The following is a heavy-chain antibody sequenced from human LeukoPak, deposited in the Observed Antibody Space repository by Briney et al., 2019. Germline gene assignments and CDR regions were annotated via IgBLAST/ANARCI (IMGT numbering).Heavy chain of an antibody. Sequence: GGSLRLSCAASGFTFSSYAMSWVRQAPGKGLEWVSGISGSGGGSGGSTYYADSVKGRFTISRDNSKNTLYLQMNSLRAEDTAVYYCARDSGNYLDAFDIWGQGTMVTVSS. CDR1: GFTFSSYA. CDR2: ISGSGGGSGGST. J-gene: IGHJ3*02. CDR3: ARDSGNYLDAFDI. V-gene: IGHV3-23*01. D-gene: IGHD1-7*01.